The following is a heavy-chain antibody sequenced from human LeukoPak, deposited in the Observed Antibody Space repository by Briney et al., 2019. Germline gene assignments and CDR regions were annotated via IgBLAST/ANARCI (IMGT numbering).Heavy chain of an antibody. V-gene: IGHV1-69*06. CDR1: GGTFSSYA. Sequence: SVKVSCKASGGTFSSYAISWVRQAPGQGLEWMGGIIPIFGTANYAQKFQGRVTITADKSTSTAYMELSSLRSEDTAVYYCARGIYSGYDRGGWYGVYWGQGTLVTVSS. J-gene: IGHJ4*02. CDR3: ARGIYSGYDRGGWYGVY. CDR2: IIPIFGTA. D-gene: IGHD5-12*01.